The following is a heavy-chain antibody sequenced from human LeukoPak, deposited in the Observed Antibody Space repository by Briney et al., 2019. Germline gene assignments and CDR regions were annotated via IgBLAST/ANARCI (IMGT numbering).Heavy chain of an antibody. CDR3: ARRTPISVGGYYFDY. CDR1: GYSFTSYW. J-gene: IGHJ4*02. V-gene: IGHV5-51*01. Sequence: GESLKISCKGSGYSFTSYWIGRVRQMPGKGLEWMGIIYPGDSDTRYSPSFQGQVTISADKSISTAYLQWSSLKASDTAMYYCARRTPISVGGYYFDYWGQGTLVTVSS. D-gene: IGHD3-10*01. CDR2: IYPGDSDT.